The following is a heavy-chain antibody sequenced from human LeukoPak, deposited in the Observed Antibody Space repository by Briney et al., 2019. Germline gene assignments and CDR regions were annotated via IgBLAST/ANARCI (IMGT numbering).Heavy chain of an antibody. CDR1: GYTFTGYY. CDR2: INPNSGGT. Sequence: ASVKVSCKASGYTFTGYYMHWVRQAPGQGLEWMGRINPNSGGTNYAQKFQGRVTMTRDTSISTAYMELSRLRSDDTAVYYCARDWGYYDSRGYYKGSAFDIWGQGTMVTVSS. V-gene: IGHV1-2*06. J-gene: IGHJ3*02. CDR3: ARDWGYYDSRGYYKGSAFDI. D-gene: IGHD3-22*01.